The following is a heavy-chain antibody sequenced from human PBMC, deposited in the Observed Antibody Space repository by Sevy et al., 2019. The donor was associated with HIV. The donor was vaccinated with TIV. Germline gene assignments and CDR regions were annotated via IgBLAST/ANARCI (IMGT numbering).Heavy chain of an antibody. CDR3: ARGGYCSSTSCSYYYGMDV. CDR2: IYSGGST. CDR1: GFTVSSNY. V-gene: IGHV3-53*01. D-gene: IGHD2-2*01. Sequence: GGSLRLSCAASGFTVSSNYMSWVRQAPGKGLEWVSVIYSGGSTYYADSVKGRFTISRDNSKNTLYLQRNSLRAEDTAVYYCARGGYCSSTSCSYYYGMDVWGQGTTVTVSS. J-gene: IGHJ6*02.